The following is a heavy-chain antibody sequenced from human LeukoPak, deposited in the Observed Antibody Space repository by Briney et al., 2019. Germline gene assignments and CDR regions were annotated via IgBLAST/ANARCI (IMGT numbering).Heavy chain of an antibody. V-gene: IGHV3-23*01. Sequence: GGSLRLSCVASGFTFSDYAMSWVRQPPGKGLEWVSTLDGGGSTYYADSVKGRFTISRDNSKNTLYLQMNSLRAEDTAVYYCAKDGYGVFDYWGQGTLVTVSS. CDR1: GFTFSDYA. CDR2: LDGGGST. D-gene: IGHD5-18*01. CDR3: AKDGYGVFDY. J-gene: IGHJ4*02.